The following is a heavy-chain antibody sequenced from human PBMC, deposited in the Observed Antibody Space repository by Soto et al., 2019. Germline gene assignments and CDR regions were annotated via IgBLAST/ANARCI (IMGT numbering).Heavy chain of an antibody. D-gene: IGHD6-19*01. Sequence: ASVKVSCKASGYTFTSYAMHWVRQAPGQRLEWMGWINAGNGNTKYSQKFQGRVTITRDTSASTAYMELSSLRSEDTAVYYCAKAPGSSGGTPLYFAFWGKGTLVTVSP. CDR3: AKAPGSSGGTPLYFAF. V-gene: IGHV1-3*01. J-gene: IGHJ4*02. CDR2: INAGNGNT. CDR1: GYTFTSYA.